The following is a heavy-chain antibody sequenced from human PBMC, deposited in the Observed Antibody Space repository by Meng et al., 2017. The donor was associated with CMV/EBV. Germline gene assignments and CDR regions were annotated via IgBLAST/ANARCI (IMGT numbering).Heavy chain of an antibody. Sequence: SVKVSCKASGGTFSSYTISWVRQAPGQGLEWMGRIIPILGIANYAQKFQGRVTITADKSTSTDYMELSSLRSEDTAVYYCARDPPGRLRLGELSLGYWGQGTLVTVSS. CDR2: IIPILGIA. CDR1: GGTFSSYT. V-gene: IGHV1-69*04. J-gene: IGHJ4*02. D-gene: IGHD3-16*02. CDR3: ARDPPGRLRLGELSLGY.